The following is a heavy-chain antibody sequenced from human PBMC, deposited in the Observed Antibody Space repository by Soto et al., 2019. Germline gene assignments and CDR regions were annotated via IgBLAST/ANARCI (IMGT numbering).Heavy chain of an antibody. V-gene: IGHV3-48*02. CDR2: ISSSSSTI. CDR3: ARGPLSGYDYYYYYYMDV. Sequence: ESVSYISSSSSTIYYADSVKGRFTISRDNAKNSLYLQMNSLRDEDTAVYYCARGPLSGYDYYYYYYMDVWGKGTTVTVSS. J-gene: IGHJ6*03. D-gene: IGHD5-12*01.